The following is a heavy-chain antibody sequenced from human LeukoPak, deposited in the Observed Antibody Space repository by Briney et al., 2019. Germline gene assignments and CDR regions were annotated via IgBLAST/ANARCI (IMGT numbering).Heavy chain of an antibody. V-gene: IGHV4-34*01. CDR2: INHSGST. CDR3: ARTTYYYGMDV. CDR1: GGSFSGYY. Sequence: PSETLSFTCAVYGGSFSGYYWSWIRQPPGKGLEWIGEINHSGSTNYNPSLKSRVTISVDTSKNQFSLKLSSVTAADTAVYYCARTTYYYGMDVWGQGTTVTVSS. J-gene: IGHJ6*02. D-gene: IGHD1-1*01.